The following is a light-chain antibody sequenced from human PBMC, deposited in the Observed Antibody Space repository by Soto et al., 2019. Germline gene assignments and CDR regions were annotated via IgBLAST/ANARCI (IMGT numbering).Light chain of an antibody. V-gene: IGKV3-15*01. CDR2: GAS. CDR1: QSVSTN. J-gene: IGKJ2*01. CDR3: QQYQGWPYT. Sequence: EIVLTQSPATQSVSAGERVTLSCRASQSVSTNLDWYHQRPGQAPRLLIYGASTRATDVPARFSGSGSGTEFTLTISSLLSEDFAVYYCQQYQGWPYTFGQGTKLEIK.